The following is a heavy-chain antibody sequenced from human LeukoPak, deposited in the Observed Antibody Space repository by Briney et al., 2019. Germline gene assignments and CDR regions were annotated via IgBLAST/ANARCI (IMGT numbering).Heavy chain of an antibody. CDR1: GFTFDDYA. J-gene: IGHJ4*02. D-gene: IGHD2-2*02. CDR3: AKGLQKLGFCSSTSCYMATTDF. V-gene: IGHV3-9*01. Sequence: PGRSLRLSCAASGFTFDDYAMHGVRQAPGKGLEWGSGISWKSGSIGYADSVKGRFTISRDNSQNSLYLQMNRLRPDDTALYYCAKGLQKLGFCSSTSCYMATTDFWGQGTLVTVSS. CDR2: ISWKSGSI.